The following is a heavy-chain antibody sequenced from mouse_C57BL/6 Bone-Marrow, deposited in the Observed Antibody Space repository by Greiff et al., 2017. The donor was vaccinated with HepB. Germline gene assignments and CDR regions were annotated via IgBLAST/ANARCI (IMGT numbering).Heavy chain of an antibody. CDR2: INPGSGGT. V-gene: IGHV1-54*01. J-gene: IGHJ3*01. D-gene: IGHD2-2*01. CDR3: GRWLRRRRGFAY. CDR1: GYAFTNYL. Sequence: QVQLQQSGAELVRPGTSVKVSCKASGYAFTNYLIEWVKQRPGQGLEWIGVINPGSGGTNYNEKFKGKATLTADKSSSTAYMQLSSLTSEDSAVYFCGRWLRRRRGFAYWGQGTLVTVSA.